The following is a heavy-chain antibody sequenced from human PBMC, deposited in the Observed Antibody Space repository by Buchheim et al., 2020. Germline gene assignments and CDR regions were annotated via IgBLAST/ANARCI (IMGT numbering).Heavy chain of an antibody. D-gene: IGHD1-26*01. CDR1: GGSISSSNW. J-gene: IGHJ4*02. CDR2: IYHSGST. CDR3: AIILQNSGSFTNSLDY. V-gene: IGHV4-4*02. Sequence: QVQLQESGPGLVKPSGTLSLTCAVSGGSISSSNWWSWVRQPPGKGLELIGVIYHSGSTNYNPSLKSRVTISVAKSKNQFSLRLSSVTAAGTAVYYCAIILQNSGSFTNSLDYGGQGTL.